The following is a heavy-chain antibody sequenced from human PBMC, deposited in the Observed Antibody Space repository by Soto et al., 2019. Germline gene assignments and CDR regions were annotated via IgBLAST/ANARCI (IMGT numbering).Heavy chain of an antibody. J-gene: IGHJ4*02. CDR3: AKDHSGYDSGSFDY. Sequence: GGSLRLSCAASGFTFSSYAMSWVRQAPGKGLEWVSAISGSGGSTYYADSVKGRFTISRDNSKNTLYLQMNGLRAEDTAVYYCAKDHSGYDSGSFDYWGQGTLVTVSS. CDR1: GFTFSSYA. CDR2: ISGSGGST. D-gene: IGHD5-12*01. V-gene: IGHV3-23*01.